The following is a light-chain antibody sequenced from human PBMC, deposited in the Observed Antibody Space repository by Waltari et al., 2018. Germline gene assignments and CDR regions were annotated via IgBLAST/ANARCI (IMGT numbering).Light chain of an antibody. CDR2: DVS. CDR3: SSYISSSTLEL. V-gene: IGLV2-14*03. J-gene: IGLJ2*01. CDR1: SSEAGTYNY. Sequence: QSALTQPASVSGSPGQSITISCTGTSSEAGTYNYVTWYQQHPGNAPKLMIFDVSIRPSGVSNRFSGSKSGNTASLTISGLQAEDEADYYCSSYISSSTLELFGGGTSLTVL.